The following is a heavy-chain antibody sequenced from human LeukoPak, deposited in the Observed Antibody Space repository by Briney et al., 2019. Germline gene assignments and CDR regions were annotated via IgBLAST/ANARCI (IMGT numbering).Heavy chain of an antibody. V-gene: IGHV4-30-4*01. J-gene: IGHJ2*01. CDR3: ARPSNDWYFDL. CDR1: GGSISSGDYY. Sequence: SETLSLTCTVSGGSISSGDYYWRWIRQPPGKGLEWIGYIYYSGSTYYNPSLKSRVTISVDTSKNQFSLKLSSVTAADTAVYYCARPSNDWYFDLWGRGTLVTVSS. CDR2: IYYSGST.